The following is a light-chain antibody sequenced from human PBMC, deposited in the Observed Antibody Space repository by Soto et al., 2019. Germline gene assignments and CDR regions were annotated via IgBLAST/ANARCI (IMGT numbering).Light chain of an antibody. CDR2: KAS. V-gene: IGKV1-5*03. Sequence: DIQMTQSPSTLSASVGDRVTITCRASQSISSWLAWYQQTPGKAPKLLIYKASSLESGVPSRFSGSGSVTEFTLTTSSLQPDDFATNYCKQYNSYSWTFGQGTTVDIK. J-gene: IGKJ1*01. CDR1: QSISSW. CDR3: KQYNSYSWT.